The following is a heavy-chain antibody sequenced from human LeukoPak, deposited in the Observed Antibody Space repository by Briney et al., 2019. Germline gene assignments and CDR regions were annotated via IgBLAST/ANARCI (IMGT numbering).Heavy chain of an antibody. D-gene: IGHD4-17*01. CDR3: ARDRGLRSLYNWFDP. Sequence: SETLSLTCTVSGGSISSYYWSWIRQPPGKGLEWIGDIYYSGSTNYNPSLKSRVTISIDTSKNQFSLKLSSVTAADTAVYYCARDRGLRSLYNWFDPWGQGTLVTVSS. V-gene: IGHV4-59*01. J-gene: IGHJ5*02. CDR2: IYYSGST. CDR1: GGSISSYY.